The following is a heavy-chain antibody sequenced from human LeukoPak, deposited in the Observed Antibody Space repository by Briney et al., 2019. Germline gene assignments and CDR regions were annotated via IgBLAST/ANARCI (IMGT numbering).Heavy chain of an antibody. Sequence: PGGSLRLSCAASGFTFSSYEMNWVRQAPGKGLEWVSFISNSGTIIFYADSVKGRFTISRDNAKNSLYLQMNSLRAEDTAVYYCARDRLISGYSYGYPYYFDYWGQGTLVTVSS. V-gene: IGHV3-48*03. J-gene: IGHJ4*02. CDR3: ARDRLISGYSYGYPYYFDY. CDR1: GFTFSSYE. CDR2: ISNSGTII. D-gene: IGHD5-18*01.